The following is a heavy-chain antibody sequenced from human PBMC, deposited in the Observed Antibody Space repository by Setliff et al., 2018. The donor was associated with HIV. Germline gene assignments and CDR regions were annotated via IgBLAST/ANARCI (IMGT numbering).Heavy chain of an antibody. Sequence: SGPTLVNPTQTLTLTCTFSGFSLSTSGMCVTWIRQSPGKALEWLARIDWDDDKFYSTSLKTRLTISKDTSKNQVVLTMTNMDPVDTATYYCARTGAVAGRKPSILLGYFDYWGQGALVTVSS. CDR2: IDWDDDK. D-gene: IGHD6-19*01. CDR1: GFSLSTSGMC. J-gene: IGHJ4*02. CDR3: ARTGAVAGRKPSILLGYFDY. V-gene: IGHV2-70*17.